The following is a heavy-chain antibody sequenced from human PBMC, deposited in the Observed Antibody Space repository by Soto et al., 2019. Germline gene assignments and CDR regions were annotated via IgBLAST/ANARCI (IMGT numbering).Heavy chain of an antibody. D-gene: IGHD3-10*01. Sequence: PGGSLRLSCAASGFTFSSYAMHWVRQAPGKGLEWVAVISYDGSNKYYADSVKGRFTISRDNSKNTLYLQMNSLRAEDTAVYYCARVDYYGSGSYDAFDIWGQGTMVTVS. CDR1: GFTFSSYA. J-gene: IGHJ3*02. V-gene: IGHV3-30-3*01. CDR2: ISYDGSNK. CDR3: ARVDYYGSGSYDAFDI.